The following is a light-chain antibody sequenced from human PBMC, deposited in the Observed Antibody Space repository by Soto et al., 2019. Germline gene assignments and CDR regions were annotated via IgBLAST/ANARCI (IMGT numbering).Light chain of an antibody. Sequence: EIVLTQSPGTLSLSPGERATLSCRASQSVSSDSLAWYQHKRGQAPRLLIYGASSRATGIPDRFSGSGSGTDFTLTISRLEPEDFAVYYCQQYGSSPQTFGQGTKVDI. CDR2: GAS. V-gene: IGKV3-20*01. CDR3: QQYGSSPQT. CDR1: QSVSSDS. J-gene: IGKJ1*01.